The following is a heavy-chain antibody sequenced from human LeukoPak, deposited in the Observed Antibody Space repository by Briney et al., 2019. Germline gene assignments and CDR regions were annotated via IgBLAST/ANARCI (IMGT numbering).Heavy chain of an antibody. J-gene: IGHJ4*02. Sequence: SETLSLTGTVSGGSTTNYHWSWIRQPPGKGLEWIGYIYYSGNTNCNPSLKSGVTISVDTSNNQFSLNLSSVTAADTAVYYWARGPTRYYFDYWGQGTLVTVSS. CDR2: IYYSGNT. V-gene: IGHV4-59*01. CDR3: ARGPTRYYFDY. CDR1: GGSTTNYH.